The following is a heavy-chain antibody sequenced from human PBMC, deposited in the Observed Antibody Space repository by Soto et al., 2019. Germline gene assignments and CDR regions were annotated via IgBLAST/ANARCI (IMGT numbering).Heavy chain of an antibody. CDR1: GFTFSSYA. Sequence: PGGSLRLSCAASGFTFSSYAMSWVRQAPGKGLEWVSAISGSGGSTYYADSVKGRFTISRDNSKNTLYLQMNSLRAEDTAVYYCAKDPLTMVRGANDGWFDPWGQGTLVTVSS. V-gene: IGHV3-23*01. J-gene: IGHJ5*02. D-gene: IGHD3-10*01. CDR2: ISGSGGST. CDR3: AKDPLTMVRGANDGWFDP.